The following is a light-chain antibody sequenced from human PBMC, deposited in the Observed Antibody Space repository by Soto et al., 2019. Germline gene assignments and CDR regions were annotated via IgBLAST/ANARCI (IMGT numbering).Light chain of an antibody. V-gene: IGLV2-14*01. Sequence: ALTEPASVSGSPLQSITIPCTGTSSDVGGYNYVAWYQQHPGKAPNCWIYGITTRPSGVSDRFSGSKSGITASLTISGLHAEDEADYYCSSYTNIKTWVFGGGTKVTVL. CDR3: SSYTNIKTWV. J-gene: IGLJ3*02. CDR2: GIT. CDR1: SSDVGGYNY.